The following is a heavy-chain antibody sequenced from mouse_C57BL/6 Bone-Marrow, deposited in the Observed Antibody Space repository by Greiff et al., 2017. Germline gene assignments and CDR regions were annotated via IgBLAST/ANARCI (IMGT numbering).Heavy chain of an antibody. CDR1: GFTFSSYA. J-gene: IGHJ4*01. D-gene: IGHD1-1*01. V-gene: IGHV5-4*01. CDR3: ARDYYGSSYNAMDY. Sequence: EVMLVESGGGLVKPGGSLKLSCAASGFTFSSYAMSWVRQTPEKRLEWVATISDGGSYTYYPDNVKGRFTISRANAKNNLYLQMSHLKSEDTAMYYCARDYYGSSYNAMDYWGQGTSVTVSS. CDR2: ISDGGSYT.